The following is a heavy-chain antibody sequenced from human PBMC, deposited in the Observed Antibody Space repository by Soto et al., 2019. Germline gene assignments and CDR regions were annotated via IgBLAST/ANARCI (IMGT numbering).Heavy chain of an antibody. CDR3: ARGRASGSYYLLDY. CDR2: INPNSGNI. Sequence: ASVKVSCKASGNTFTSYDINGVRQATGHGLEWMGWINPNSGNIGYGQKFQGRVTMTRDTAIRTAYMEVRRLRYDDTAVSSCARGRASGSYYLLDYWGQGTLVTVSS. D-gene: IGHD3-10*01. CDR1: GNTFTSYD. V-gene: IGHV1-8*01. J-gene: IGHJ4*02.